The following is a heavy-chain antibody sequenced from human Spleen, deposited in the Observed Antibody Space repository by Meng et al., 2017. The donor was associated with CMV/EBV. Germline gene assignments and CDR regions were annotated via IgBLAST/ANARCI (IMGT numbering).Heavy chain of an antibody. Sequence: GGSLRLSCAASGFTFSSYDMHWVRQATGKGLEWVSAIGTAGDTYYPGSVKGRFTISRENAKNSLYLQMNSQRAEDTAVYYCAKDTRFLEWPYYYYGMDVWGQGTTVTVSS. CDR2: IGTAGDT. D-gene: IGHD3-3*01. V-gene: IGHV3-13*01. CDR1: GFTFSSYD. CDR3: AKDTRFLEWPYYYYGMDV. J-gene: IGHJ6*02.